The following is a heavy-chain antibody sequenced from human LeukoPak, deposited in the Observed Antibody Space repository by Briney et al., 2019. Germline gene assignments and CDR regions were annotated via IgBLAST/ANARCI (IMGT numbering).Heavy chain of an antibody. Sequence: SETLSLTCAAYGGSFSGYYWSWIRQPPGKGLEWIGEINHSGSTNYNPSLKSRVTISVDTSKNQFSLKLSSVTAADTAVYYCARVGGTTVVTRNYFDYWGQGTLVTVSS. J-gene: IGHJ4*02. CDR2: INHSGST. D-gene: IGHD4-23*01. V-gene: IGHV4-34*01. CDR1: GGSFSGYY. CDR3: ARVGGTTVVTRNYFDY.